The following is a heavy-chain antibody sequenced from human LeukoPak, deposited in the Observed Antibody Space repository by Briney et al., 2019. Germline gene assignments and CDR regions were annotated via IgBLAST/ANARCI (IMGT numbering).Heavy chain of an antibody. D-gene: IGHD2-21*02. J-gene: IGHJ5*02. CDR1: GYSFKSFR. CDR3: AKLGDPPGDNTHDP. V-gene: IGHV5-51*01. Sequence: GEYPNTSCQGSGYSFKSFRIGWVRPAPGKGTGLMGVIFPGDSYTRRSPSLKGQIVFSVNKSVSTAYLQWSSLKASDTAIYYVAKLGDPPGDNTHDPWGQGTLVTVSS. CDR2: IFPGDSYT.